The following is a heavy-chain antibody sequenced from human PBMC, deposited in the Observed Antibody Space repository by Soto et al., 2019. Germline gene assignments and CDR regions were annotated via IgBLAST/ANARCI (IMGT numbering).Heavy chain of an antibody. V-gene: IGHV4-59*01. D-gene: IGHD6-13*01. CDR2: VYYSGTT. Sequence: QVQLQESGPGLVKPSETLSLTCTVSGGSISSYYWTWIRQPPGKGLEWVGYVYYSGTTYYNPSLQSRVTISVDTSKYQFSLKVKSVTAADTAIYYCARAGSTWRYFFDYWGQGSLVTVSS. CDR3: ARAGSTWRYFFDY. J-gene: IGHJ4*02. CDR1: GGSISSYY.